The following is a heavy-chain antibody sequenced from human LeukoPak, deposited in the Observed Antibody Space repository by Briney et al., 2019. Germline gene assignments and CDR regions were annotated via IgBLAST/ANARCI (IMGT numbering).Heavy chain of an antibody. CDR2: ISAYNGNT. CDR1: GYTFTSYG. Sequence: VASVKVSCKASGYTFTSYGISWVRQAPGQGLEWMGWISAYNGNTNYAQKLQGRVTMTTDTSTNTAYMELRSLRSDDTAVYYCASTTSNRGATIFDYWGQGTLVTVSS. V-gene: IGHV1-18*01. D-gene: IGHD1-26*01. CDR3: ASTTSNRGATIFDY. J-gene: IGHJ4*02.